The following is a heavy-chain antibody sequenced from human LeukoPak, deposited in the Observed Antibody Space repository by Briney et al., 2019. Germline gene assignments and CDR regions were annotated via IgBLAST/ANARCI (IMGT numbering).Heavy chain of an antibody. Sequence: GGSLRLSCAVSGFTFSDYSMDWVRQAPGKGLEWVSYISSSSSTIYYAVSVRGRFTISRDNSKNTLYLQMNSLRAEDTAVYYCAKVTYYYGSGSYYKAPFDYWGQGTLVTVSS. CDR1: GFTFSDYS. V-gene: IGHV3-48*01. CDR2: ISSSSSTI. CDR3: AKVTYYYGSGSYYKAPFDY. J-gene: IGHJ4*02. D-gene: IGHD3-10*01.